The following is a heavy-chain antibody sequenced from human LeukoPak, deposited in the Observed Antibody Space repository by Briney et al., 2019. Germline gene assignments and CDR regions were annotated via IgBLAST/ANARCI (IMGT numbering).Heavy chain of an antibody. CDR2: INPNSGGT. V-gene: IGHV1-2*04. Sequence: ASVKVSFKASGYTFTGYYMHWVRQAPGQGLERMGWINPNSGGTNYAQKFQGWVTMTRDTSISTAYMELSRLRSDDTAVYYCAREGSSSWYDYWGQGTLVTVSS. CDR1: GYTFTGYY. D-gene: IGHD6-13*01. CDR3: AREGSSSWYDY. J-gene: IGHJ4*02.